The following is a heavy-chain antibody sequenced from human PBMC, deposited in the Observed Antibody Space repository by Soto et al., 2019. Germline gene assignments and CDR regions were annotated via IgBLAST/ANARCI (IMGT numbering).Heavy chain of an antibody. CDR1: GYSFTAYG. J-gene: IGHJ4*02. CDR2: VGTNNANT. D-gene: IGHD3-22*01. V-gene: IGHV1-18*01. CDR3: ARELNTDTSAYYSFAF. Sequence: QVQLVQSGPEVKMPGASVKVSCKTSGYSFTAYGLAWLRQAPGQRPEWLGWVGTNNANTNYAQKFQDRVTMTTDRSTTTTYTELRSLTSDDTAVYYCARELNTDTSAYYSFAFWGQGTLVTVSS.